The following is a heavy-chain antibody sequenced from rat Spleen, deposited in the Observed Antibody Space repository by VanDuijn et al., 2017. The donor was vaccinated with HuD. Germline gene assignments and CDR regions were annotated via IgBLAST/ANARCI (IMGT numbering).Heavy chain of an antibody. CDR2: ISSGGGGT. CDR3: ARRHYGYTDYFDY. Sequence: EVQLVESGGDLVQPGRSLRLSCAASGFTFSDYNMAWVRQAPKKGLEWVAYISSGGGGTYYPDSVQGRFTISRDDAKSTLSLQMDSLRSEDTATYYCARRHYGYTDYFDYWGQGVMVTVSS. J-gene: IGHJ2*01. V-gene: IGHV5-7*01. D-gene: IGHD1-9*01. CDR1: GFTFSDYN.